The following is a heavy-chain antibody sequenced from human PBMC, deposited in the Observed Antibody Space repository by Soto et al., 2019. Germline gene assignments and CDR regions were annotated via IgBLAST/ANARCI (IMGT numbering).Heavy chain of an antibody. V-gene: IGHV3-33*01. D-gene: IGHD2-15*01. J-gene: IGHJ3*02. Sequence: WGSLRLSCAASGVTFSSYGMHWVRQAPGKGLEWVAVIWYDGSNKYYADSVKGRFTISRDNSKNTLYLQMNSLRAEDTAVYYCARGLACSGGSCYSPAFDIWGQGTMVTV. CDR1: GVTFSSYG. CDR3: ARGLACSGGSCYSPAFDI. CDR2: IWYDGSNK.